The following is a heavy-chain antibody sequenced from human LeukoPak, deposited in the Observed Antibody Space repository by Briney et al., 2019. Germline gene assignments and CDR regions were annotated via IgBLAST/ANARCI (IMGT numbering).Heavy chain of an antibody. Sequence: SQTLSLTRTVSGGSISSGSYYWSWIRQPAGKALEWIGRIYSSGSTNYNPSLKSRVTISVDTSKNQFSLKLGSLTAADTAVYYCARAGGYYDSSGYSSGFDYWGQGTLVTVSS. CDR2: IYSSGST. V-gene: IGHV4-61*02. D-gene: IGHD3-22*01. J-gene: IGHJ4*02. CDR3: ARAGGYYDSSGYSSGFDY. CDR1: GGSISSGSYY.